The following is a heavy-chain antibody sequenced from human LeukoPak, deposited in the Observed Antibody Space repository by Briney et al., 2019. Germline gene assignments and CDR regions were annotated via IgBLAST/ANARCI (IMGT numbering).Heavy chain of an antibody. Sequence: PSETLSLTCAVSGYSISSDYYWGWIRQPPGKGLEWIGNIYHSGSTYYNPSLKSRVTISVDTSKNQFSLKLSSVTAADTAVYYCARRPLGYSSGWYLNWFDPWGQGTLVTVSS. V-gene: IGHV4-38-2*01. CDR3: ARRPLGYSSGWYLNWFDP. D-gene: IGHD6-19*01. CDR2: IYHSGST. J-gene: IGHJ5*02. CDR1: GYSISSDYY.